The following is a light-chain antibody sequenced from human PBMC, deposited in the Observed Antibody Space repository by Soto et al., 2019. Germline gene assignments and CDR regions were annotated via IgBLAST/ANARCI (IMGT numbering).Light chain of an antibody. J-gene: IGKJ5*01. Sequence: EIVLTQSPATLSLSPGERATLSCGASQSVSSSYLAWYQQKPGVAPRLLIYDASSRATGIPDRFSGSESGTDFTLTISRLEPEDFAVDYCQQYGSSPTFGRGTRLEIK. CDR1: QSVSSSY. CDR2: DAS. V-gene: IGKV3D-20*01. CDR3: QQYGSSPT.